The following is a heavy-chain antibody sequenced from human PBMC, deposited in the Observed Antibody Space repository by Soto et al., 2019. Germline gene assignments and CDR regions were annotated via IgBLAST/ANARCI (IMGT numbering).Heavy chain of an antibody. Sequence: QVQLVQSGAEVKKPGSSVKVSCKASGDTFNFYTINWVRQAPGLGLEWMGRFNPILSFSNSALKFQGRVTLTADKSTSPAYMVLSSLRSEDTAIYYCATSFGSGSRAFYYWGQGALVTVSS. CDR3: ATSFGSGSRAFYY. CDR2: FNPILSFS. CDR1: GDTFNFYT. D-gene: IGHD3-10*01. V-gene: IGHV1-69*02. J-gene: IGHJ4*02.